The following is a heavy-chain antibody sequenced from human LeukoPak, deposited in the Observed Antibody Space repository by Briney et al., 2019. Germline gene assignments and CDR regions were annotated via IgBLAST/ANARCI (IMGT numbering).Heavy chain of an antibody. J-gene: IGHJ4*02. Sequence: ASVKVSCKASGHTFTSYDINWVRQATGQGLEWMGWMNPNSGNTGYAQKFQGRVTMTRNTSISTAYMELSSLRSGDTAVYYCARAPPSSSYQFDYWGQGTLVTVSS. CDR3: ARAPPSSSYQFDY. CDR2: MNPNSGNT. V-gene: IGHV1-8*01. CDR1: GHTFTSYD. D-gene: IGHD3-16*02.